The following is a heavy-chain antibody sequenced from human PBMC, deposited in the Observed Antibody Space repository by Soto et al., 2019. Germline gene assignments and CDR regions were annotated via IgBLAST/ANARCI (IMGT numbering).Heavy chain of an antibody. CDR1: GFIFSSYA. J-gene: IGHJ4*02. CDR2: INDGGSST. Sequence: PGGSLRLSCAASGFIFSSYAMSWVRQAPGKGLDWVSAINDGGSSTYYADSVRGRFTISRDNSKNTLDLQMNSLRAEDTAVYYCVKGSGGSRPYYFDFWGQGALVTVSS. V-gene: IGHV3-23*01. D-gene: IGHD2-15*01. CDR3: VKGSGGSRPYYFDF.